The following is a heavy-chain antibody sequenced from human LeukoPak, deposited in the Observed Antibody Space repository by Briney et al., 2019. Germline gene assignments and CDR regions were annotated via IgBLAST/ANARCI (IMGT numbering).Heavy chain of an antibody. D-gene: IGHD1-14*01. CDR3: AEEDNPGDAFDI. CDR2: IYPGDSDT. Sequence: GESLKISCKGSGYSFTSYWIGWVRQMPGKGLEWMGIIYPGDSDTRYSPSFQGQVTISADKSISTAYLQWSSLTSEDTAVYYCAEEDNPGDAFDIWGQGTMVTVSS. J-gene: IGHJ3*02. V-gene: IGHV5-51*01. CDR1: GYSFTSYW.